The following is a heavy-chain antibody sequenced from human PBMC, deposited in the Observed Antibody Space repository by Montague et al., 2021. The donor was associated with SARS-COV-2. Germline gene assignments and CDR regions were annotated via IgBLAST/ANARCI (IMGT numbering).Heavy chain of an antibody. Sequence: SLRLSCPASGFIFSDYNMTWIRQTPGKGLEWISYINGASSRTNYADSVKGRFTISRGNAKNSLFLQMNSLRVEDTAVYYCARGISLFDPWGQGTLVTVSS. V-gene: IGHV3-11*05. CDR3: ARGISLFDP. CDR2: INGASSRT. J-gene: IGHJ5*02. CDR1: GFIFSDYN.